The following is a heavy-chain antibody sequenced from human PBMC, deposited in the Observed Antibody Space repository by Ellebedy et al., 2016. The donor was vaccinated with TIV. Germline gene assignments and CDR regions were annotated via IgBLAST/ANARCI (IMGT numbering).Heavy chain of an antibody. CDR1: GFTFSDYW. CDR3: ARDWSLVRGVTDY. J-gene: IGHJ4*02. D-gene: IGHD3-10*01. Sequence: LGGSLRLSCAASGFTFSDYWIHWVRQAPGKGLVWVSRINSDGSSTSYADSVKGRFTISRDNAKDTLYLQMNSLRAEDTAVYYCARDWSLVRGVTDYWGQGTLVTVSS. CDR2: INSDGSST. V-gene: IGHV3-74*01.